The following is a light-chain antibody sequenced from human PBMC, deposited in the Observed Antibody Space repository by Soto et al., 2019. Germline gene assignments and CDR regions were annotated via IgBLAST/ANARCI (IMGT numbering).Light chain of an antibody. CDR3: LQYAASPLT. CDR1: QSVGRNY. Sequence: ENVLTQSPGTLSLSPGERATLSCRASQSVGRNYIAWFQQKPGQAPRLLMHTASVRATGIPDRFSGSGSGTDFTLTISRLEPEDFAVFYCLQYAASPLTFGGGTKVEI. J-gene: IGKJ4*01. V-gene: IGKV3-20*01. CDR2: TAS.